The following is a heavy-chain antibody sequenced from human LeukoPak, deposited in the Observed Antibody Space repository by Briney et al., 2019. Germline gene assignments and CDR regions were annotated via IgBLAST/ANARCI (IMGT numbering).Heavy chain of an antibody. D-gene: IGHD2-15*01. CDR1: GFTLSSCS. J-gene: IGHJ6*03. CDR3: AKDSGYCSGGSCSHYYYYYMDV. V-gene: IGHV3-33*06. Sequence: PGGSLRLSCAASGFTLSSCSMNWVRQAPGKGLEWVAVIWYDGSNKYYADSVKGRFTISRDNSKNTLYLQMNSLRAEDTAVYYCAKDSGYCSGGSCSHYYYYYMDVWGKGTTVTVSS. CDR2: IWYDGSNK.